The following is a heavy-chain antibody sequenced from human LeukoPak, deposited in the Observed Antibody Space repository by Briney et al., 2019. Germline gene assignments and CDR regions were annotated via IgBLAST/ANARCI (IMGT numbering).Heavy chain of an antibody. CDR3: AKGYGSGTFPYYMDV. CDR2: ISTSSITK. D-gene: IGHD3-10*01. J-gene: IGHJ6*03. CDR1: GFTLSNYN. V-gene: IGHV3-48*04. Sequence: GGSLRLSCAASGFTLSNYNMNWVRQAPGKGLEWVSYISTSSITKYYADSVKGRFTISRDNSKNSPYLQMNSLRTEDTALYYCAKGYGSGTFPYYMDVWGKGTTVTISS.